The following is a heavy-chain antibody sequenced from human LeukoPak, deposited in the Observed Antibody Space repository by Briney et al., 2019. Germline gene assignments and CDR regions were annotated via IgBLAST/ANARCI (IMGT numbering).Heavy chain of an antibody. Sequence: ASVKVSCKASGYTFTSYGISWVRQAPGQGLEWMGWISAYNGNTNYAQKLQGRVTMTTDTSTSTAYMELRSLRSDDTAVYYCAREGPRITIFGVVTNNWFDPWGQGTLVTVSS. CDR3: AREGPRITIFGVVTNNWFDP. D-gene: IGHD3-3*01. J-gene: IGHJ5*02. CDR1: GYTFTSYG. CDR2: ISAYNGNT. V-gene: IGHV1-18*01.